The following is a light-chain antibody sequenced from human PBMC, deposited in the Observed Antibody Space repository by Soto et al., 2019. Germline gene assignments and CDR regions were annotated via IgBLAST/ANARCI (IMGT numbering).Light chain of an antibody. CDR2: KDR. Sequence: SYELTQPPSVSVSPGQTARITCSGDALPKQYAYWYQQRPGQAPVLVIYKDRERPSGIPERFSGSSSGTTVTLTISGVQAEDEADYYCQSADSSGIYKVFGTGTKVTVL. J-gene: IGLJ1*01. CDR3: QSADSSGIYKV. CDR1: ALPKQY. V-gene: IGLV3-25*03.